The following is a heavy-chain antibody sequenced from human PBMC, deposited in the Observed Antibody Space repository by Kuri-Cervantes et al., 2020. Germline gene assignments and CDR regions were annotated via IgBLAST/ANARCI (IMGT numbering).Heavy chain of an antibody. CDR3: ASAVL. D-gene: IGHD2-15*01. J-gene: IGHJ4*02. CDR2: IKPDGSEK. V-gene: IGHV3-7*01. Sequence: GESLKISCAASGFTFSNAWMSWVRQGPGKGLEWVANIKPDGSEKYYVDSVKGRFTITRDNDKNSVYLQMNNLRAEDTAVYYCASAVLGGQGTLVTGSS. CDR1: GFTFSNAW.